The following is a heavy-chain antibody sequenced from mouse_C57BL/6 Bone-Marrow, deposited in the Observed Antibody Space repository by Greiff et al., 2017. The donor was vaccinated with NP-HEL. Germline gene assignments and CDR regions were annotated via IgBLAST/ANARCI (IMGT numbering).Heavy chain of an antibody. CDR3: ARGSYYYGSIYAMDY. D-gene: IGHD1-1*01. CDR2: IDPNSGGT. J-gene: IGHJ4*01. Sequence: QVQLQQPGAELVKPGASVKLSCKASGYTFTSYWMHWVKQRPGRGLEWMGRIDPNSGGTKYNEKFKSKATLTVAQPSSTAYMQLSSLTSEDSAVYYCARGSYYYGSIYAMDYWGQGTSVTVAS. V-gene: IGHV1-72*01. CDR1: GYTFTSYW.